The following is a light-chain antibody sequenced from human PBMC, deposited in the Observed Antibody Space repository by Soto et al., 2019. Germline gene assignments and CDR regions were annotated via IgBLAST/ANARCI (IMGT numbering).Light chain of an antibody. J-gene: IGLJ3*02. CDR1: SSDVGGYNY. CDR3: SSYTSASTWV. CDR2: DVT. V-gene: IGLV2-14*01. Sequence: SALTQPASVSGSPGQSITISCTGSSSDVGGYNYVFWYQQHPGKAPKIMIYDVTNRPSGVSNRFSGSKSGNTASLTISGLQAEDEGDYYCSSYTSASTWVFGGGTKLTVL.